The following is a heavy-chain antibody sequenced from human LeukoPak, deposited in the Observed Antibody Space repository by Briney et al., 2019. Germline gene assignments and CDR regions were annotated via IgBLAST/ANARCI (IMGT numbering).Heavy chain of an antibody. Sequence: PGGSLRLSCAASGFTFSDYYMSWIRQAPGKGLEWVSYISSSGSTIYYADSVKGRFTISRDNAKNSLYLQMYSLRAEDTAVYYCARHIVVVPAAMSPWGQGTLVTVSS. CDR3: ARHIVVVPAAMSP. D-gene: IGHD2-2*01. CDR2: ISSSGSTI. CDR1: GFTFSDYY. V-gene: IGHV3-11*04. J-gene: IGHJ5*02.